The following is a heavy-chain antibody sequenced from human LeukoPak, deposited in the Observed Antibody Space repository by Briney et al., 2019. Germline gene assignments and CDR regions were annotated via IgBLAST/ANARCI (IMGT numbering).Heavy chain of an antibody. CDR3: ALIPYCTTATCYYFDF. J-gene: IGHJ4*02. CDR2: ISTYNGDT. D-gene: IGHD2-2*01. Sequence: GASVKVSCKASGYTFTTYGISWVRQAPGQGLEWMGWISTYNGDTNYAQKSQGRVTMTADTSTSTTYMELRSLRSDDTAVYYCALIPYCTTATCYYFDFWGQGTLVTVSS. CDR1: GYTFTTYG. V-gene: IGHV1-18*01.